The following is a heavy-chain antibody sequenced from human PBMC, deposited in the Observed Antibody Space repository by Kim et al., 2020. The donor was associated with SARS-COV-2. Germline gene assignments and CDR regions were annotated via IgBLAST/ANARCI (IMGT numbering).Heavy chain of an antibody. V-gene: IGHV4-61*02. CDR3: ATPGGN. J-gene: IGHJ4*02. Sequence: SETLSLTCTVSGGSISSAKYYWNWIRQPAGKGLEWIGRIYRNGNTSYSAAVESRVTMSIDTSTNQCSLKLRSVTTADTAGYYFATPGGNWGQGTLVTVSS. D-gene: IGHD3-16*01. CDR2: IYRNGNT. CDR1: GGSISSAKYY.